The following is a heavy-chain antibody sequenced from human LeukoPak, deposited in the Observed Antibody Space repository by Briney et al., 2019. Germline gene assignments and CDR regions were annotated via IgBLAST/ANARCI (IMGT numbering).Heavy chain of an antibody. V-gene: IGHV4-34*01. Sequence: PSETLSLTCAVYGGSFSGYYWSWIRQPPGKGLEWIGEINRSGSTNYNPSLKSRVTISVDTSKNQFSLKLSSVTAADTAVYYCARGGGSRYYGSGSFTRRDYYFDYWGQGTLVTVSS. CDR3: ARGGGSRYYGSGSFTRRDYYFDY. J-gene: IGHJ4*02. D-gene: IGHD3-10*01. CDR2: INRSGST. CDR1: GGSFSGYY.